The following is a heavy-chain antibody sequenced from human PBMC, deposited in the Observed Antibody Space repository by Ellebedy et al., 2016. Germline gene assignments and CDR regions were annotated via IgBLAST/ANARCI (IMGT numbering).Heavy chain of an antibody. V-gene: IGHV3-53*01. Sequence: GGSLRLSXAASGFTVSNNYMNWVRQAPGKGLEWVSVIYSDGSTYYADSVKGRFTISRDISKNTLYLKMNSLRAEDTAVYYCARDQTRRDMDVWGKGTTVTVSS. J-gene: IGHJ6*03. D-gene: IGHD4-23*01. CDR3: ARDQTRRDMDV. CDR2: IYSDGST. CDR1: GFTVSNNY.